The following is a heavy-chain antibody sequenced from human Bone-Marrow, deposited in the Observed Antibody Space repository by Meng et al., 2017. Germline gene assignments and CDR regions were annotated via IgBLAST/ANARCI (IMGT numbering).Heavy chain of an antibody. CDR3: ARSHDSSGYYYTLAFDI. Sequence: SETLSLTCIVSGASISTTFFYWGWIRQPPGKGLEWIGSISYSGNTYYNTSLQSRVIISTDTSKNQFSLKLTSVTAADTAIYYCARSHDSSGYYYTLAFDIWGQGTMVTVSS. J-gene: IGHJ3*02. CDR1: GASISTTFFY. CDR2: ISYSGNT. D-gene: IGHD3-22*01. V-gene: IGHV4-39*07.